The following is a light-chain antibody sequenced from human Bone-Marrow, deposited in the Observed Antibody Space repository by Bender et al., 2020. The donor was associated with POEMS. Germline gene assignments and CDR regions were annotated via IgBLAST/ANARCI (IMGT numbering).Light chain of an antibody. CDR3: QSADSSGTLAL. V-gene: IGLV3-25*03. J-gene: IGLJ2*01. CDR2: QDT. Sequence: SYELTQPPSVSVSPRQTARITCSGDALPKQYAYWYQQKAGQAPVLLIYQDTERPSGIPERFAGSSSGTTVTLTISGVQAEDEADYYCQSADSSGTLALFGGGTKLTVL. CDR1: ALPKQY.